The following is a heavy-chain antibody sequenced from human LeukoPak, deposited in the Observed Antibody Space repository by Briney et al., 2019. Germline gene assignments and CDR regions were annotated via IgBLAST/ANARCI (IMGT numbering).Heavy chain of an antibody. CDR3: ARPRYYYGSGSYLDY. CDR2: INPNSGGT. Sequence: GASVKVSCKASGYSFTNYDINWVRQATGQGLEWMGWINPNSGGTNYAQKFQGRVTMTRDTSISTAYMELSRLRSDDTAVYYCARPRYYYGSGSYLDYWGQGTLVTVSS. V-gene: IGHV1-2*02. J-gene: IGHJ4*02. CDR1: GYSFTNYD. D-gene: IGHD3-10*01.